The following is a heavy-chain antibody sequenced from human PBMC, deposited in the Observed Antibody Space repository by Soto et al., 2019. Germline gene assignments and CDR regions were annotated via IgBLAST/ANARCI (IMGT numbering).Heavy chain of an antibody. D-gene: IGHD5-12*01. Sequence: SVKVSCKASGGTFSSYTISWVRQAPGQGLEWMGRIIPIFGTVNYAQKFQGRVTITADESTSTAYMELSSLRSEDTAVYYCARGNHRWLQLWYFDLWGRGTLVTVSS. CDR1: GGTFSSYT. CDR3: ARGNHRWLQLWYFDL. CDR2: IIPIFGTV. J-gene: IGHJ2*01. V-gene: IGHV1-69*13.